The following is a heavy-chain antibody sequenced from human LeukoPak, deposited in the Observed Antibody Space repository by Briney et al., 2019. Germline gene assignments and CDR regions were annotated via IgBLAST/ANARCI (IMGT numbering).Heavy chain of an antibody. V-gene: IGHV4-34*01. CDR2: INHSGST. Sequence: PSETLSLTCAVYGGSFSGYYWSWIRQPPGKGLEWIGEINHSGSTNYNPSLKSRVTISVDTSKNQFSLKLSSVAAADTAVYYCARGVIVVVPAAIGGLDYYYMDVWGKGTTVTVSS. CDR3: ARGVIVVVPAAIGGLDYYYMDV. D-gene: IGHD2-2*01. CDR1: GGSFSGYY. J-gene: IGHJ6*03.